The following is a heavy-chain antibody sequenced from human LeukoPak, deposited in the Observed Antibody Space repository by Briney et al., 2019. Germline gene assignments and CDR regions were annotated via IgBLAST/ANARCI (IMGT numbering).Heavy chain of an antibody. Sequence: SETLSLTCTVSSGSITNYYWSWIRQPPGKELEWIGYIYYSGNTNYDPSLQSRVTISVDTSKNQFSLKLSSVTAADTAVYYCASGRGLWFGESDYYGMDVWGQGTTVTVSS. D-gene: IGHD3-10*01. CDR1: SGSITNYY. J-gene: IGHJ6*02. V-gene: IGHV4-59*01. CDR2: IYYSGNT. CDR3: ASGRGLWFGESDYYGMDV.